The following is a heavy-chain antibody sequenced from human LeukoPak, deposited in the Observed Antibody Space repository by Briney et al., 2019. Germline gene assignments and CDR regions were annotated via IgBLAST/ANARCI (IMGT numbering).Heavy chain of an antibody. V-gene: IGHV1-2*02. CDR2: INPNSGGT. CDR1: GCTFTGYY. CDR3: ARGPPHYYGSGSYPPPRAYGMDV. Sequence: VASVKVSCKASGCTFTGYYMHWVRQAPGQGLEWMGWINPNSGGTNYAQKFQGRVTMTRDTSISTAYMELSRLRSDDTAVYYCARGPPHYYGSGSYPPPRAYGMDVWGQGTTVTVSS. D-gene: IGHD3-10*01. J-gene: IGHJ6*02.